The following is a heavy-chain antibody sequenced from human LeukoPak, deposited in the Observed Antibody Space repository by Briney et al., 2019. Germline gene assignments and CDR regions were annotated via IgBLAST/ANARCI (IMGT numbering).Heavy chain of an antibody. Sequence: GGSLRLSCAASGFTFSSYSMNWVRQAPGKGLEWVSYISSSSSTIYYADSVKGRFTISRDNAKNTLYLQMNSLRAEDTAVYYCAKDLKAARPDAFDIWGQGTMVTVSS. CDR3: AKDLKAARPDAFDI. CDR1: GFTFSSYS. D-gene: IGHD6-6*01. V-gene: IGHV3-48*04. CDR2: ISSSSSTI. J-gene: IGHJ3*02.